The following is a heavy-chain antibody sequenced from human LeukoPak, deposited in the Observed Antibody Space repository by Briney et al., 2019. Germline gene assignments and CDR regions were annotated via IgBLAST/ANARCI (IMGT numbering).Heavy chain of an antibody. J-gene: IGHJ4*02. D-gene: IGHD2-21*02. CDR3: ARDNVLVVTLDY. Sequence: GASVKVSCKTSGYTFTSFGLSWVRQAPGQGLEWMGWISTYSGETNYAQKPQGRVTMTTDTSTSTAYMELRSLRSDDTAIYYCARDNVLVVTLDYWGQGTLVTVSS. CDR2: ISTYSGET. CDR1: GYTFTSFG. V-gene: IGHV1-18*01.